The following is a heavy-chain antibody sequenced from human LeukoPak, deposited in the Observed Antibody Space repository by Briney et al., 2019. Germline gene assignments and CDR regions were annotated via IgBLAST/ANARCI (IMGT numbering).Heavy chain of an antibody. J-gene: IGHJ3*02. D-gene: IGHD6-19*01. CDR1: GFTVSSNY. V-gene: IGHV3-66*02. CDR3: ARDQWLVRAYDAFDI. Sequence: GGSLRLSCAASGFTVSSNYMSWVRQAPGKGLEWVSVIYSGGSTYYADSVKGRSTISRDNSKNTLYLQMNSLRAEDTAVYYCARDQWLVRAYDAFDIWGQGTMVTVSS. CDR2: IYSGGST.